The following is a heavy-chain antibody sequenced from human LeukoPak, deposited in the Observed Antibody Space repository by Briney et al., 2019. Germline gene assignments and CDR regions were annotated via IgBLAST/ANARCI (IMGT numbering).Heavy chain of an antibody. CDR1: GFTFSSYS. CDR3: AKDDGWLVREDGFDM. J-gene: IGHJ3*02. D-gene: IGHD6-19*01. V-gene: IGHV3-21*04. Sequence: GGSLRLSCAAPGFTFSSYSMNWVRQAPGKGLEWVSSISSSSSYIYYADSVKGRFTISRDNAKNSLYLQMNSLRAEDTAVYYCAKDDGWLVREDGFDMWGKRTMVTVSS. CDR2: ISSSSSYI.